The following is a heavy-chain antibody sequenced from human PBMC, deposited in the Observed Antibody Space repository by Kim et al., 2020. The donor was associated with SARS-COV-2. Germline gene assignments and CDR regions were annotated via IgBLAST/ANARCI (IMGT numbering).Heavy chain of an antibody. Sequence: ADSGKGRFTISRDNAKKSLYLQMNSLRPEDTAFYYCTKDIAASGTGGVNSWGQGTLVTVSP. V-gene: IGHV3-9*01. J-gene: IGHJ4*02. D-gene: IGHD6-13*01. CDR3: TKDIAASGTGGVNS.